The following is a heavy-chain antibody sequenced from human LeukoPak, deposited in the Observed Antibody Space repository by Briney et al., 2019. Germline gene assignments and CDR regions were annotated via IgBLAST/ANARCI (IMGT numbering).Heavy chain of an antibody. CDR3: ARGPFDLLYNWFDP. CDR2: IYYSGST. J-gene: IGHJ5*02. Sequence: PSETLSLTCTVSGASISSHYWSWIRQPPGKGLEWIGYIYYSGSTNYNPSLKSRVTISVGTSKNQFSLKLSSVTAADTAVYYCARGPFDLLYNWFDPWGQGTLVTVSS. V-gene: IGHV4-59*11. D-gene: IGHD2/OR15-2a*01. CDR1: GASISSHY.